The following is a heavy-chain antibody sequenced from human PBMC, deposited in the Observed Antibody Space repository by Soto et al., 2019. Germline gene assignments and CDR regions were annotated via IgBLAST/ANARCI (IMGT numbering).Heavy chain of an antibody. V-gene: IGHV3-30*02. CDR3: TIVRVADSALDH. CDR1: GFIFSNYG. D-gene: IGHD3-10*02. Sequence: PGGSLRLSCVGSGFIFSNYGIPWVRQSPGKGLEWVAFMSYDGSDTFYADSVKGRFTISRDNSKNTLFLHMSNLRAEDTAMYYCTIVRVADSALDHWGQGTLVTVSP. CDR2: MSYDGSDT. J-gene: IGHJ4*02.